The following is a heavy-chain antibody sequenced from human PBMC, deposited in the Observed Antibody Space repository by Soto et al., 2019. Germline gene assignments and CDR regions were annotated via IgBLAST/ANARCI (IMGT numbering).Heavy chain of an antibody. V-gene: IGHV3-73*02. CDR1: GFTFSDSF. CDR3: XXXXXXXXRDAFAH. CDR2: IKNKANNYAT. Sequence: EVQLVESGGGLVQPGGSLKLSCVASGFTFSDSFIHWVRLTSGKGLEWVGRIKNKANNYATAYAASVMGRFTVSRXXXXXXXXXXXXXXXXXXXXXXXXXXXXXXXXRDAFAHWGQGILVTVSS. J-gene: IGHJ5*02.